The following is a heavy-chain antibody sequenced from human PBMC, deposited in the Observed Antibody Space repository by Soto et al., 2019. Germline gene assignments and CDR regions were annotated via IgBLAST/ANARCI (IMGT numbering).Heavy chain of an antibody. CDR2: ISSNGGST. V-gene: IGHV3-64*01. CDR3: ARGPGYYFDY. Sequence: EAQLVESGGGLVQPGGSLRLSCAASGFTFSSYAMHWVRQAPGKGLEYVSAISSNGGSTYYAISVKGRFTISRDNSKNTLYLQMGSLRAEDMAVYYCARGPGYYFDYWGQGTLVTVSS. J-gene: IGHJ4*02. CDR1: GFTFSSYA.